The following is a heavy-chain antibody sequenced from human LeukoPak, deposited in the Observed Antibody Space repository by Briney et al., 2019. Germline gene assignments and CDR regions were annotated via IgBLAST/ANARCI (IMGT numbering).Heavy chain of an antibody. J-gene: IGHJ4*02. CDR1: GLTFSSYG. D-gene: IGHD3-16*01. CDR3: ARDRRLDGSRQFDY. Sequence: GGSLNLSWQAPGLTFSSYGMHWFRQAPAKGLEWVAFIRYDGSNKYYADSVKGRFTISRDNAKNSLYLQMNSLRAEDTAVYYCARDRRLDGSRQFDYWGQGTLVTVSS. CDR2: IRYDGSNK. V-gene: IGHV3-30*02.